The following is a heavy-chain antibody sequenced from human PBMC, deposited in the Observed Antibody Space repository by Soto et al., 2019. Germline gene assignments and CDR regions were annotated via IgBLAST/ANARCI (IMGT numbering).Heavy chain of an antibody. CDR1: GFTVSSNY. Sequence: GGSLRLSCAASGFTVSSNYMSWVRQAPGKGLEWVSVIYSGGSTYYADSVKGRFTISRDNSKNTLYLQMNSLRAEDTAVYYCARLSILTGYYKDYWGQGTLVTVSS. CDR2: IYSGGST. D-gene: IGHD3-9*01. J-gene: IGHJ4*02. CDR3: ARLSILTGYYKDY. V-gene: IGHV3-53*01.